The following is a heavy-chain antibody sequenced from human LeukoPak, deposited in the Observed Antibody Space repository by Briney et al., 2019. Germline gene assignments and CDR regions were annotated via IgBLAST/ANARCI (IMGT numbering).Heavy chain of an antibody. D-gene: IGHD3-10*01. Sequence: GASVKVSCKASGYSFTTYAITWVRQAPGQGLEWMGWISVYNGKTNCAQKLQGRVIMTTDTSTDTAYMELRSLRSDDTAVYFRARARSYYWYIDVWGRGTTVTVSS. CDR2: ISVYNGKT. CDR3: ARARSYYWYIDV. J-gene: IGHJ6*04. CDR1: GYSFTTYA. V-gene: IGHV1-18*01.